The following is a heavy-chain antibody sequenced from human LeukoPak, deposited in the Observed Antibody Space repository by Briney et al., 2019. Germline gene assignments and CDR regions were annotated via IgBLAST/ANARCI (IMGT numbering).Heavy chain of an antibody. CDR1: GCSFTSYW. CDR2: IYPGDCDT. CDR3: ARTSDYSNYWAQHNYYYYGVDV. J-gene: IGHJ6*02. V-gene: IGHV5-51*01. Sequence: GGSLEISCKGSGCSFTSYWIGWVRQVPGKGLEWMGIIYPGDCDTRYSPSFQGQVTISADKSISTAYLQWSSLKASDTAMYYCARTSDYSNYWAQHNYYYYGVDVWGQGTTVTVSS. D-gene: IGHD4-11*01.